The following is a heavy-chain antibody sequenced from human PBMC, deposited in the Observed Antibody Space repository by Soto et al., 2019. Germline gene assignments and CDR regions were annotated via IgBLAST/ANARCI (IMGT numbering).Heavy chain of an antibody. V-gene: IGHV4-31*03. CDR1: GGSISSGVYY. J-gene: IGHJ6*02. CDR3: ATRTDYYYGSGSLGGMDV. Sequence: QVQLQESGPGLVKPSQTLSLTCTVSGGSISSGVYYWSWIRQHPGKGLEWIGYIYYSGSTHYNPSLKSRVTISVDTSKNQFSLELSSVTAADTAVYYCATRTDYYYGSGSLGGMDVWGQGTTVTVSS. CDR2: IYYSGST. D-gene: IGHD3-10*01.